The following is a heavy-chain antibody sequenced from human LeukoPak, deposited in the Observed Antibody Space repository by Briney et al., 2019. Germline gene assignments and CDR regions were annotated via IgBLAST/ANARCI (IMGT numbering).Heavy chain of an antibody. CDR2: IIPMFGTA. V-gene: IGHV1-69*13. D-gene: IGHD6-19*01. CDR3: ARGPPSSGWYVRDEFYYYYMDV. J-gene: IGHJ6*03. Sequence: GASVKVSCKASGYTFTGYYMHWVRQAPGQGLEWMGGIIPMFGTANYAENFQDRVTITADESTNTAYMELSSLRSEDTAVYYCARGPPSSGWYVRDEFYYYYMDVWGKGTTVTVSS. CDR1: GYTFTGYY.